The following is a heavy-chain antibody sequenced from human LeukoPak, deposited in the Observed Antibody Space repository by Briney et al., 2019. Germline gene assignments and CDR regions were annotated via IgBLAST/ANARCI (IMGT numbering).Heavy chain of an antibody. CDR1: GGPISSYY. Sequence: SETLSLTCTVSGGPISSYYWSWIRQPAGKGLEWIGRIYTSGSTNYNPSLKSRVTMSVDTSKNQFSLKLSSVTAADTAVYYCARDVVGVDTAMADYYYYGMDVWGQGTTVTVSS. J-gene: IGHJ6*02. CDR3: ARDVVGVDTAMADYYYYGMDV. CDR2: IYTSGST. D-gene: IGHD5-18*01. V-gene: IGHV4-4*07.